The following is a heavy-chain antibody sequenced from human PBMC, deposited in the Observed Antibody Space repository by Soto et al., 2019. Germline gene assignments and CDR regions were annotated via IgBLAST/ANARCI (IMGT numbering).Heavy chain of an antibody. J-gene: IGHJ4*02. CDR2: ISADNVNT. D-gene: IGHD1-26*01. V-gene: IGHV1-18*01. CDR1: GYTFSRYG. CDR3: ARGVVVGATGDYFDY. Sequence: GSVKVSCKASGYTFSRYGISWVRQGPGQGLEWMGWISADNVNTKYAQKFQGRVTMTTDTSTSTAYLELRSLRSDDTAVYYCARGVVVGATGDYFDYWGQGTPVTVSS.